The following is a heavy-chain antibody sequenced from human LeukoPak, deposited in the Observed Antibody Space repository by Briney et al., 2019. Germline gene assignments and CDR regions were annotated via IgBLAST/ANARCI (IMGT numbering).Heavy chain of an antibody. J-gene: IGHJ4*02. CDR3: AKELHGSGNYAFDY. Sequence: PGGSLRLSCAASGFTFSSYAMHWVRQAPGKGLEWVAVISYDGSNKYYADSVKGRFTISRDNSKNTLYLQMNSLRPEDAAVYFCAKELHGSGNYAFDYWGQGTLVTVSS. D-gene: IGHD3-10*01. CDR2: ISYDGSNK. V-gene: IGHV3-30*07. CDR1: GFTFSSYA.